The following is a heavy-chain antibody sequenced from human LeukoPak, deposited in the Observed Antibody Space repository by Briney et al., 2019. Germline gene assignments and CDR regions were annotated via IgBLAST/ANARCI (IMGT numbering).Heavy chain of an antibody. Sequence: ASVKASCKASGYTFTGYYMHWVRQAPGQGLEWMGRINPNSGGTNYAQKFQGRVTMTRDTSISTAYMELSRLRSDDTAVYYCARVLYGDYGLDYWGQGTLVTVSS. CDR1: GYTFTGYY. CDR3: ARVLYGDYGLDY. CDR2: INPNSGGT. J-gene: IGHJ4*02. D-gene: IGHD4-17*01. V-gene: IGHV1-2*06.